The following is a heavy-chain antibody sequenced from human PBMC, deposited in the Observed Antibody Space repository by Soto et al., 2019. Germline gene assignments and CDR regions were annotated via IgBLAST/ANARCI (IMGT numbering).Heavy chain of an antibody. CDR2: FIPIFVSA. Sequence: QLHLVQSGAEVKKAGSSVKVSCKASGGTVSSSAITWVRQAPGKGLEWMGVFIPIFVSAHYAPKFQCRITITADESTSTAYMELSGLTSEDTAIYYCARDVSSDTTGFRGYDLWGQGTQVTVSS. D-gene: IGHD3-10*01. J-gene: IGHJ4*02. CDR3: ARDVSSDTTGFRGYDL. CDR1: GGTVSSSA. V-gene: IGHV1-69*01.